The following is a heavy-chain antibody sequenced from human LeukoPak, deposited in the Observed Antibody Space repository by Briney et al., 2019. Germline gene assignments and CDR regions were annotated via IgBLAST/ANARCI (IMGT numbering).Heavy chain of an antibody. Sequence: GGSLRLSCAASGFTFSTYAMTWVRQAPGKGLEWVSLITGGGDVTYYADSVKGRFTISRDNSKNTLFLQMNSLRAEDTAVYYCAKDPASGYCSGGSCYDSPFDSWGQGTLVTVS. D-gene: IGHD2-15*01. V-gene: IGHV3-23*01. CDR1: GFTFSTYA. J-gene: IGHJ4*02. CDR3: AKDPASGYCSGGSCYDSPFDS. CDR2: ITGGGDVT.